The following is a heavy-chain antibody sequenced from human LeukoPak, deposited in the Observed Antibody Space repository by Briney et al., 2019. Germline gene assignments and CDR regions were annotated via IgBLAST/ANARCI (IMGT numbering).Heavy chain of an antibody. CDR3: AKIHDDSGYYYEYFQF. J-gene: IGHJ1*01. Sequence: PLASVKVSCKASGGTCCVRQAPGQGLEYVGRIIPILDITEYGKTSPGRVTITADTATDTFYMELSGLRSEDTAVYYCAKIHDDSGYYYEYFQFWGQGTLITVSS. CDR1: GGT. V-gene: IGHV1-69*02. D-gene: IGHD3-22*01. CDR2: IIPILDIT.